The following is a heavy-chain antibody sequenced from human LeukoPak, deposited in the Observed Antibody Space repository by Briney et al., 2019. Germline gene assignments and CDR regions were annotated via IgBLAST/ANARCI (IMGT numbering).Heavy chain of an antibody. CDR2: IYYSGST. V-gene: IGHV4-31*03. D-gene: IGHD3-3*01. J-gene: IGHJ3*02. Sequence: SETLSLTCTVSGGSISSGGYYWSWIRQHPGKGLEWIGYIYYSGSTYYNPSLKSRVTISVDTSKNQFSLKLSSVTAADTAVYYCARMRRLTIFGVVTRLGFYAFDIWGQGTMVTVSS. CDR1: GGSISSGGYY. CDR3: ARMRRLTIFGVVTRLGFYAFDI.